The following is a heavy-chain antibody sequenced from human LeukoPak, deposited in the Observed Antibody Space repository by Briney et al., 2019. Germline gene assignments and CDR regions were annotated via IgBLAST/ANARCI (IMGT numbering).Heavy chain of an antibody. Sequence: GGSLRLSCTASGFTFSSYSMNWVRQAPGKGLEWVSSISSGSAFIYYADSVKGRFTISRDNAKKSLYLQMNSLRAEDTAVYYCARGSDQYYYDSSGYPHEFWGQGTMVTVSS. J-gene: IGHJ3*01. CDR2: ISSGSAFI. V-gene: IGHV3-21*01. D-gene: IGHD3-22*01. CDR1: GFTFSSYS. CDR3: ARGSDQYYYDSSGYPHEF.